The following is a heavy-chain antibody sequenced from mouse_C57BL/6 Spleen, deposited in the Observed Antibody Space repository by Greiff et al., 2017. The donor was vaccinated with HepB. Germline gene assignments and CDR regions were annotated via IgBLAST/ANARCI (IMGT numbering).Heavy chain of an antibody. J-gene: IGHJ2*01. D-gene: IGHD1-1*01. Sequence: VQLQQSGAELVRPGASVKLSCTASGFNIKDDYMHWVKQRPEQGLEWIGWIDPENGDTEYASKFQGKATITADTSSNTAYLKLSSLTSEDTAVYYCTFYYYGGRVPYYFDSWGQSTTLTVSS. CDR1: GFNIKDDY. V-gene: IGHV14-4*01. CDR2: IDPENGDT. CDR3: TFYYYGGRVPYYFDS.